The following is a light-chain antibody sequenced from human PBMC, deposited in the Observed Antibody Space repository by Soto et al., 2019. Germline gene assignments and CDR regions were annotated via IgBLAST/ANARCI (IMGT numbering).Light chain of an antibody. CDR2: HAS. J-gene: IGKJ2*01. Sequence: EIVLTQSPGTLSLSPGESATLSCRANQVVSSSYLAWYQQKPGQAPRLLIYHASDRATGVPDRFSGSGYGTDFALTITRLEPEDFALFYCQQYGTFPFAFGQGTKLEIK. CDR3: QQYGTFPFA. V-gene: IGKV3-20*01. CDR1: QVVSSSY.